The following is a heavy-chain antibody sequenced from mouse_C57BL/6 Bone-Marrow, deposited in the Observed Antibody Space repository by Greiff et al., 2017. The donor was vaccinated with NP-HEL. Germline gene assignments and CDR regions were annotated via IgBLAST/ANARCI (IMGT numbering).Heavy chain of an antibody. CDR1: GFTFSDYG. J-gene: IGHJ3*01. V-gene: IGHV5-17*01. CDR2: ISSGSSTT. Sequence: EVKLMESGGGLVKPGGSVKLSCAASGFTFSDYGMHWVRQAPEKGLEWVAYISSGSSTTYYPDTVKGRFTISRDNAKNTLVLQITSLRSEDAAMYYCARDSAWFAYWGQGTLVTVSA. CDR3: ARDSAWFAY.